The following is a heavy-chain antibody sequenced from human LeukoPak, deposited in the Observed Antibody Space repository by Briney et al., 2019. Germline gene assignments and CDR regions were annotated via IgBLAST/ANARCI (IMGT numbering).Heavy chain of an antibody. J-gene: IGHJ4*02. CDR2: IYYSGST. Sequence: SETLSLTCTVSGGSISSYYWSWIRQPPGKGLEWIGYIYYSGSTNYNPSLKSRVSISVDTSKNQFSLKLSSVTAADTAVYYCARVKATIDYWGQGTLVTVSS. CDR3: ARVKATIDY. CDR1: GGSISSYY. D-gene: IGHD5-24*01. V-gene: IGHV4-59*08.